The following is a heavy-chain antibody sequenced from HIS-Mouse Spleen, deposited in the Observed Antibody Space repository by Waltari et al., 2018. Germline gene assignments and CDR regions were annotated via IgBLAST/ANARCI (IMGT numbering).Heavy chain of an antibody. D-gene: IGHD3-3*01. CDR1: GYTFTSYD. CDR3: ARVYYDFWSGYYY. CDR2: MNPNSGNK. V-gene: IGHV1-8*01. J-gene: IGHJ4*02. Sequence: QVQLVQSGAEVKKPGASVKVSCKASGYTFTSYDINWVRQATGQGLEGMGWMNPNSGNKGYAQKVQGRVTMTRNTSISTAYMELSSLRSEDTAVYYCARVYYDFWSGYYYWGQGTLVTVSS.